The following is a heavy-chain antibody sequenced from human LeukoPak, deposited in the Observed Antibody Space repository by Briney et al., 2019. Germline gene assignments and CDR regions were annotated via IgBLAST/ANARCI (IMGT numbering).Heavy chain of an antibody. J-gene: IGHJ5*02. Sequence: ASVKVSCKASGYTFTSYGISWVRQAPGQGPEWMALISPTGSFTAYAQKFQGRVTLTRDLSTSTDYLELRSLRSEDTAVYYCARDISARDEAWWFDPWGQGTLVTVSS. CDR2: ISPTGSFT. CDR1: GYTFTSYG. CDR3: ARDISARDEAWWFDP. V-gene: IGHV1-46*01. D-gene: IGHD5-24*01.